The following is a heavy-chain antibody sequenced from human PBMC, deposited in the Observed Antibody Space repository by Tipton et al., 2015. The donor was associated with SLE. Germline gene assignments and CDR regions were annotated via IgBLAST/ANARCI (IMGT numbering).Heavy chain of an antibody. CDR1: GYSFTSYW. CDR2: IYPGDSDT. V-gene: IGHV5-51*01. Sequence: QSGAEVKKPGESLKISCKGSGYSFTSYWIGWVRQMPGKGLEWMGIIYPGDSDTRNSPSFQGQVPISAAKPISTAYLQWSSLKASDPAMYFCARTDPEYFSSSGVGYWGQGTLVTVSS. CDR3: ARTDPEYFSSSGVGY. D-gene: IGHD6-6*01. J-gene: IGHJ4*02.